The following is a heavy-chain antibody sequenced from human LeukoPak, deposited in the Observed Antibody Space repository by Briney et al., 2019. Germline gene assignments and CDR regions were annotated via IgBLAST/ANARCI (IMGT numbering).Heavy chain of an antibody. Sequence: ASVKVSCKASGYTFTAYYIHWVRQTAGHGLEWMGWINPNSGRTDYAQKFQDRVTMTRDTSISTAYMEMSGLRSDDTALYFCARVLKSTSAWYTEVSGNYMDVWGKGTTVNVSS. D-gene: IGHD2-2*01. J-gene: IGHJ6*03. CDR2: INPNSGRT. V-gene: IGHV1-2*02. CDR1: GYTFTAYY. CDR3: ARVLKSTSAWYTEVSGNYMDV.